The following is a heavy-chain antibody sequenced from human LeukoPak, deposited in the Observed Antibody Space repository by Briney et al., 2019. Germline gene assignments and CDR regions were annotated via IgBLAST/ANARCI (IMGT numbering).Heavy chain of an antibody. V-gene: IGHV4-34*01. D-gene: IGHD3/OR15-3a*01. CDR2: INYSGTT. CDR1: GGSFSGNY. Sequence: PSETLSLTCAVYGGSFSGNYWTWIRQPPGKGLEWIGEINYSGTTNYNPSLESRVTISIDTSKNRFSLKLRSVTAADTAVYYCTNYDFWGQGTLVSVSS. CDR3: TNYDF. J-gene: IGHJ4*02.